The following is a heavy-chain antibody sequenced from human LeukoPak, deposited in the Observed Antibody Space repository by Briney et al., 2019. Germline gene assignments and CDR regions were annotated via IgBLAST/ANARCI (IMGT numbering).Heavy chain of an antibody. Sequence: GGSLRLSCAASGFTFSSYWMSWVRQAPGKGLEWVANIKQDGSEKCYVDPVKGRFTISRDNAKNSLYLQMNSLRAEDTAVYYCARDINAGTDYGDYKSPYYYYFYYMDVWGKGTTVTVSS. CDR2: IKQDGSEK. V-gene: IGHV3-7*01. CDR3: ARDINAGTDYGDYKSPYYYYFYYMDV. CDR1: GFTFSSYW. D-gene: IGHD4-17*01. J-gene: IGHJ6*03.